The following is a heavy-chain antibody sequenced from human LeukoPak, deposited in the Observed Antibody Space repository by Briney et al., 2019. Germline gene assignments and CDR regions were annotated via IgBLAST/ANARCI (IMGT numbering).Heavy chain of an antibody. CDR2: IIGSGGST. Sequence: GGSLRLSCAASGFTFSSYAMTWVRQAPGKGLEWVSSIIGSGGSTYYADSVKGRFTISRGNSKNTLYLQMNSLRAEDTAIYYCAKNFPSFYDSSGYFPINWFDPWGQGTLVTVSS. V-gene: IGHV3-23*01. D-gene: IGHD3-22*01. CDR3: AKNFPSFYDSSGYFPINWFDP. J-gene: IGHJ5*02. CDR1: GFTFSSYA.